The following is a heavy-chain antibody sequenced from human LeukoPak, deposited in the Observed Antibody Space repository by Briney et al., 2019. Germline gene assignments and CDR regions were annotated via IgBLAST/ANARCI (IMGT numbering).Heavy chain of an antibody. V-gene: IGHV4-34*01. Sequence: SETLSLTCAVYGGSFSGYYWSWIRQPPGKGLEWIGEINHSGSTNYNPSLKSRLTMSVDTSKNQFSLKLSSVTAADTAVYYCARGVITMVNWFDPWGQGTLVTVSS. D-gene: IGHD3-10*01. CDR3: ARGVITMVNWFDP. J-gene: IGHJ5*02. CDR1: GGSFSGYY. CDR2: INHSGST.